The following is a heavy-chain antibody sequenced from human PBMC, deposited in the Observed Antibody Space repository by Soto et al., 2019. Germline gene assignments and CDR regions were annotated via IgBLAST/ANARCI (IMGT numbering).Heavy chain of an antibody. CDR3: AQEGEGVAGFDY. Sequence: QITLKESGPTLVKPTQTLTLTCTFSGFSLSTSGVGVGWIRQPPGKALEWLALIYWDDDKRHSPSLKSRLTIAKDTSKNQVVLTMTNMDPVDTATYYGAQEGEGVAGFDYWGQGTLVTVSS. V-gene: IGHV2-5*02. CDR1: GFSLSTSGVG. D-gene: IGHD6-19*01. J-gene: IGHJ4*02. CDR2: IYWDDDK.